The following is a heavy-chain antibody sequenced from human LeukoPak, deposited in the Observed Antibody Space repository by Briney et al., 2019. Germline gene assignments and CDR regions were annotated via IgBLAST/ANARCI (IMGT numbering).Heavy chain of an antibody. CDR1: GGSISSYY. V-gene: IGHV4-59*01. Sequence: SETLSLTCTVSGGSISSYYWSWIRQPPGKGLEWIGYIYYSGSTNYNPSLKSRVTISVDTSKNQFSLKLSYVTAADTAVYYCARDGSSGYTPFDYWGQGTLVTVSS. D-gene: IGHD3-22*01. CDR2: IYYSGST. CDR3: ARDGSSGYTPFDY. J-gene: IGHJ4*02.